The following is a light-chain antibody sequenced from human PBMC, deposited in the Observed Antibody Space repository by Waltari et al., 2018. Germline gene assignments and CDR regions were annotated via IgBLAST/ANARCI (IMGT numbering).Light chain of an antibody. J-gene: IGKJ1*01. CDR3: QQYNNWPVT. Sequence: EIVMTQSPATLSVSPGERATLSCRASQSVSSNLAWYQRKPGQAPRLLIYGASPRATGIPARLSGSGSGTEFTLTISSLQSEDFAVYYCQQYNNWPVTFGQGTKVEIK. CDR2: GAS. V-gene: IGKV3-15*01. CDR1: QSVSSN.